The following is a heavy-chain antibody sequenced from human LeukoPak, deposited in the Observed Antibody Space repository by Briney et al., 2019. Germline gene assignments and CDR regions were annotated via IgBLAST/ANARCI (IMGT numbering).Heavy chain of an antibody. CDR2: IGPYNGNT. CDR3: ARGHIGVPFDY. V-gene: IGHV1-18*01. CDR1: GYTFTTYG. D-gene: IGHD3-10*01. J-gene: IGHJ4*02. Sequence: GASVKVSCKASGYTFTTYGISWVRQAPGQGLEWMGWIGPYNGNTNSAQKVQGRVTMTTDTSTSTAHMELRSLRSDDTAVYYCARGHIGVPFDYWGQGTLVTVSS.